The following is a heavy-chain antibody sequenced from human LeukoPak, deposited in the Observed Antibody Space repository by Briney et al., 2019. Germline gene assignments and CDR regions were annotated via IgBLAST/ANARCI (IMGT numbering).Heavy chain of an antibody. CDR2: ILDSGYRT. CDR3: AKLGGHPLHNYYVGV. J-gene: IGHJ6*03. D-gene: IGHD3-16*01. V-gene: IGHV3-23*01. CDR1: GFTFSSYA. Sequence: GGSLRLSCAASGFTFSSYAMSWVRQAPGKGLEWVAGILDSGYRTYYANSVKGRFTISRDNSNNPLYLQMNSLRAEDTAVYYCAKLGGHPLHNYYVGVWGKGPTVAVSS.